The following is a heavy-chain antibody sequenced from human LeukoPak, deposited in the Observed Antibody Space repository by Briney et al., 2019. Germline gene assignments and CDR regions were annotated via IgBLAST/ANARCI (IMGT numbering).Heavy chain of an antibody. CDR2: IWYDGSNK. Sequence: GGSLRLSCAASGFTFSSYGMHWVRQAPGKGLEWVAVIWYDGSNKYYADSVKGRFTISRDNSKNTLYLQMNSLRAEDTAVYYCARDSGYDSLCDYWGQGTLVTVSS. J-gene: IGHJ4*02. CDR1: GFTFSSYG. V-gene: IGHV3-33*01. CDR3: ARDSGYDSLCDY. D-gene: IGHD5-12*01.